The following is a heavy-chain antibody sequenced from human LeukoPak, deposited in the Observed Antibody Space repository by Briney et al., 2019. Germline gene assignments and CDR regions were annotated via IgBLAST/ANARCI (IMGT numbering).Heavy chain of an antibody. V-gene: IGHV3-21*01. CDR3: ARDPYSGNYGNYYYYYMDV. CDR2: ITSSGTYI. J-gene: IGHJ6*03. CDR1: GFTFNNYN. D-gene: IGHD1-26*01. Sequence: GGSLRLSCAASGFTFNNYNMNWVRQAPGKALEWVSSITSSGTYIFYADPVKGRFTISRDNAKNSLYLQMSSLGPEDTAVYYCARDPYSGNYGNYYYYYMDVWGKGTTVTISS.